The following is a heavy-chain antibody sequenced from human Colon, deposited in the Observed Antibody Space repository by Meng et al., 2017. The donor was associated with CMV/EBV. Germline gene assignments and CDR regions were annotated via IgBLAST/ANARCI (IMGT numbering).Heavy chain of an antibody. CDR1: GFTFSKYA. J-gene: IGHJ4*02. V-gene: IGHV3-21*01. CDR2: ISSSSSYI. CDR3: ARDKPSGGAGTFDY. D-gene: IGHD1-1*01. Sequence: GGSLRLSCAASGFTFSKYAMSWVRQAPGKGLEWVSSISSSSSYIYYADSVKGRFTISRDNAKNSLYLQMNSLRAEDTAVYYCARDKPSGGAGTFDYWGQGTLVTVSS.